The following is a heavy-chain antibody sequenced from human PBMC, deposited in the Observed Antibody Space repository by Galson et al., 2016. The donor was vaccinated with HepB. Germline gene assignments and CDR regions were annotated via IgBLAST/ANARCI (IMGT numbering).Heavy chain of an antibody. CDR1: GLTFSIYD. Sequence: SCAASGLTFSIYDMHWVRQVAGKDLAWVSAIGTAGDTFYKGSVRVRFNISREDAKNSLYLNMQSLRAEDTAMYYCVRDRGENWLDHWGQGTLVTVSS. CDR2: IGTAGDT. CDR3: VRDRGENWLDH. J-gene: IGHJ5*02. V-gene: IGHV3-13*01.